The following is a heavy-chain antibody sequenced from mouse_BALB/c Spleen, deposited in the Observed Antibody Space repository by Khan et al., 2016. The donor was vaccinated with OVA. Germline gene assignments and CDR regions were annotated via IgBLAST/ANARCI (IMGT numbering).Heavy chain of an antibody. V-gene: IGHV9-3-1*01. D-gene: IGHD2-14*01. J-gene: IGHJ4*01. CDR1: GYTFTKNG. Sequence: HIQLVQSGPELKKPGEPVKISCKASGYTFTKNGMNWAKQAPGQGLKWMVWINTYTGEPTYAADFKGRFAFSLETSASTAYLQINNLKNEDTATYCCARVGYAGTMDSWGQGTSVTVSP. CDR2: INTYTGEP. CDR3: ARVGYAGTMDS.